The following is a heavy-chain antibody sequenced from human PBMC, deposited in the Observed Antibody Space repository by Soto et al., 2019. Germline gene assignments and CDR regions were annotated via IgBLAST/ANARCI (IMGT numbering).Heavy chain of an antibody. J-gene: IGHJ6*03. V-gene: IGHV4-59*01. CDR3: ARDRGGGDIVFYYYMDV. Sequence: SETLSLTCTVSGFSISSYYWSWIRQPPGKGLEWIGYIYYSGSTNYNPSLKSRVTISVDTSKNQFSLKLSSVTAADTAVYYCARDRGGGDIVFYYYMDVWGKGTTVTVSS. CDR1: GFSISSYY. CDR2: IYYSGST. D-gene: IGHD2-15*01.